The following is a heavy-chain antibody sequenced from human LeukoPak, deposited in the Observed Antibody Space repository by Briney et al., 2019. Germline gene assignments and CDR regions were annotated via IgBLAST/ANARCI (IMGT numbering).Heavy chain of an antibody. D-gene: IGHD3-16*02. J-gene: IGHJ3*02. Sequence: GPSVTVSCMASGYAFSSYGISWVRQAPGQGLEWMGWISAYNGKTKYAEKFQGRLTMTTETSTSIAYMELRSLTSGDTAVYYCAKDSPRDDYVRGSYRYSRGGLDIWGQGTLVTASS. CDR1: GYAFSSYG. CDR3: AKDSPRDDYVRGSYRYSRGGLDI. V-gene: IGHV1-18*01. CDR2: ISAYNGKT.